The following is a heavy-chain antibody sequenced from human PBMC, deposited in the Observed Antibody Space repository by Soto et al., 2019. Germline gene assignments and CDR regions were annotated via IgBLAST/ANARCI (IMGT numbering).Heavy chain of an antibody. CDR1: GFTFSSYS. CDR3: ARDKGIVVVDAFDI. Sequence: GGSLRLSCAASGFTFSSYSMNWVRRAPGKGLEWVSYISSSSSTIYYADSVKGRFTISRDNAKNSLYLQMNSLRAEDTAVYYCARDKGIVVVDAFDIWGQGTMVTVSS. D-gene: IGHD2-15*01. CDR2: ISSSSSTI. V-gene: IGHV3-48*01. J-gene: IGHJ3*02.